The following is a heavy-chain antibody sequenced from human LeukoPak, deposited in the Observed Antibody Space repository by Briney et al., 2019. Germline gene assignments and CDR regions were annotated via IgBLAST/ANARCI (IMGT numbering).Heavy chain of an antibody. CDR1: GFTFSSYG. J-gene: IGHJ4*02. CDR3: AKDRQQLDQFDD. CDR2: ISYDGSNK. Sequence: GGSLRLSCAASGFTFSSYGMHWVRQAPGKGLEWVAVISYDGSNKYYADSVKGRFTISRDNSKNTLYLQMNSLRAEDTAVYYCAKDRQQLDQFDDWGQGTLVTVSS. V-gene: IGHV3-30*18. D-gene: IGHD6-13*01.